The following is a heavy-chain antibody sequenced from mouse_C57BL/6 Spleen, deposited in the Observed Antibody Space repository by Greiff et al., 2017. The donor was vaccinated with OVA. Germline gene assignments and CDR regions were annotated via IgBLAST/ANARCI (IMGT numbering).Heavy chain of an antibody. CDR1: GFTFSSYA. CDR3: AREGYGSSGAMDY. D-gene: IGHD1-1*01. Sequence: EVNVVESGGGLVKPGGSLKLSCAASGFTFSSYAMSWVRQTPEKRLEWVATISDGGSYTYYPDNVKGRFTISRDNAKNNLYLQMSHLKSEDTAMYYCAREGYGSSGAMDYWGQGTSVTVSS. V-gene: IGHV5-4*01. CDR2: ISDGGSYT. J-gene: IGHJ4*01.